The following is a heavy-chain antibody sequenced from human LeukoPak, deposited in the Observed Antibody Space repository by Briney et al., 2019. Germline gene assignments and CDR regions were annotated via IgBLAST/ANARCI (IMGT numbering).Heavy chain of an antibody. CDR1: GGSVSGDY. CDR2: VFYRGTT. D-gene: IGHD2-15*01. V-gene: IGHV4-59*02. CDR3: ARGRSARRWDLPHLDL. Sequence: SETLSLTCSVSGGSVSGDYWNWVRQTPGKTLEWIGYVFYRGTTNYNPSLKSRVTVSIDTSKNQFSLTLTSVITADTAIYYCARGRSARRWDLPHLDLWGRGTLVTVSS. J-gene: IGHJ5*02.